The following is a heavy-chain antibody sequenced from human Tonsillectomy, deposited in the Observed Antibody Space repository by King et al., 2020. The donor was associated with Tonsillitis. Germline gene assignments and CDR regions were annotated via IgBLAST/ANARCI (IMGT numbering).Heavy chain of an antibody. J-gene: IGHJ4*02. CDR3: ARVFWVYGSGSNPDY. D-gene: IGHD3-10*01. CDR2: ISSSGITI. Sequence: VQLVESGGGLVKPGGSLRLSCAAAGFTFSDYYMSWIRQAPGHGLEWGSYISSSGITIYYSDSVKGRVTISRDNAKNSLSLQMNSLRAEDTAVYYCARVFWVYGSGSNPDYWGQGTLVTVSS. CDR1: GFTFSDYY. V-gene: IGHV3-11*01.